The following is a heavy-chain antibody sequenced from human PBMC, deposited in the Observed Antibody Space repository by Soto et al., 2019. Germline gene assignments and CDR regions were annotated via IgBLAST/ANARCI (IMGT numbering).Heavy chain of an antibody. Sequence: QVQLQESGPGLVKHSETLSLTCTVSGGSVSSGSYYWSWIRQPPGKGLEWSVYSYYSGSTNYNPSLKSRVTISVDTSKNQFSLKLSSVTAADTAVYYCARDHRQQLVSPGYYYYGMDVWGQGTTVTVSS. CDR3: ARDHRQQLVSPGYYYYGMDV. J-gene: IGHJ6*02. V-gene: IGHV4-61*01. D-gene: IGHD6-13*01. CDR2: SYYSGST. CDR1: GGSVSSGSYY.